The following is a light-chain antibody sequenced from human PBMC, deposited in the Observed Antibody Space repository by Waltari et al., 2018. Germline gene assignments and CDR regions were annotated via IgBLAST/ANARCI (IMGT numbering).Light chain of an antibody. V-gene: IGKV1-39*01. CDR3: QQSFSTPWT. CDR1: QSISSY. Sequence: DIQMTQSPSSLSASIGDRVTITCRASQSISSYLNSYQQITGKAPKRLIFATSNLQSGVTSRFSGGGSGTDFTLTISSLQPEDFATYYCQQSFSTPWTFGQGTKVEIK. CDR2: ATS. J-gene: IGKJ1*01.